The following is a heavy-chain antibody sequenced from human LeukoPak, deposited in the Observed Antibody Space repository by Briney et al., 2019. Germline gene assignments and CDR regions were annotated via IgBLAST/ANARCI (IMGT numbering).Heavy chain of an antibody. CDR2: INPNSGGT. J-gene: IGHJ4*02. CDR1: GYTFTGYY. CDR3: ARDRYYYDSSGVIDY. Sequence: ASVKVSCKASGYTFTGYYMHWVRQAPGQGLEWMGWINPNSGGTNYAQKFQGRVTMTRDTSISTAYMELSRLRSDDTAVYYCARDRYYYDSSGVIDYWGQGTLVTVSS. D-gene: IGHD3-22*01. V-gene: IGHV1-2*02.